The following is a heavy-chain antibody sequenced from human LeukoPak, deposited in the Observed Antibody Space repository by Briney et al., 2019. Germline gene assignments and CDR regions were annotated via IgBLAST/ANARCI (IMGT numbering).Heavy chain of an antibody. Sequence: PSETLSLTCAVYGGSFSGYYWSWIRQPPGKGLEWIGEINHSGSTNYNPSLKSRVTISVDTSKNQFSLKLSSVTAADTAVYYCARGYYDSPYFDYWGQGTLVTVSS. CDR2: INHSGST. J-gene: IGHJ4*02. CDR1: GGSFSGYY. V-gene: IGHV4-34*01. D-gene: IGHD3-22*01. CDR3: ARGYYDSPYFDY.